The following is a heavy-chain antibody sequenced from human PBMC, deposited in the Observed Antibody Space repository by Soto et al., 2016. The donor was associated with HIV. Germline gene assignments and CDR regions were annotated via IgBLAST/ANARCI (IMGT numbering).Heavy chain of an antibody. V-gene: IGHV3-66*01. J-gene: IGHJ4*02. CDR3: ARGGTYYYDSSGYYYYFDY. D-gene: IGHD3-22*01. Sequence: EVQLVESGGGLVQPGGSLRLSCAASGFTVSSNYMSWVRQAPGKGLEWVSVIYSGGSTYYAGSVKGRFTISRGNSKNTLYLQMNSLRAEDTALYYCARGGTYYYDSSGYYYYFDYWGQGTLVTVSS. CDR2: IYSGGST. CDR1: GFTVSSNY.